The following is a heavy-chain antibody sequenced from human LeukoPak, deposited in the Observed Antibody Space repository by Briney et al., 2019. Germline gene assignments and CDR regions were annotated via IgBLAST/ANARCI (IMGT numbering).Heavy chain of an antibody. D-gene: IGHD6-6*01. CDR3: ARRRRAYSSSSPYYFDY. J-gene: IGHJ4*02. CDR1: GYRFTSYW. V-gene: IGHV5-51*01. CDR2: IYPGDSDT. Sequence: GESRKISCKGSGYRFTSYWIGWVRQMPGKGLEWMGIIYPGDSDTRYSPSFQGQVTISADKSISTAYLQWSSLKASDTAMYYCARRRRAYSSSSPYYFDYWGQGTLVTVSS.